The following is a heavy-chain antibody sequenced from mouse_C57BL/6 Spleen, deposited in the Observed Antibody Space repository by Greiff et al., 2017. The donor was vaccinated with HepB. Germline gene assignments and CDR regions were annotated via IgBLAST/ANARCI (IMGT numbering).Heavy chain of an antibody. Sequence: EVKVVESGEGLVKPGGSLKLSCAASGFTFSSYAMSWVRQTPEKRLEWVAYISSGGDYIYYADTVKGRFTISRDNARNTLYLQMSSLKSEDTAMYYCTRVKVYDGYYFDYWGQGTTLTVSS. CDR3: TRVKVYDGYYFDY. V-gene: IGHV5-9-1*02. CDR2: ISSGGDYI. J-gene: IGHJ2*01. D-gene: IGHD2-3*01. CDR1: GFTFSSYA.